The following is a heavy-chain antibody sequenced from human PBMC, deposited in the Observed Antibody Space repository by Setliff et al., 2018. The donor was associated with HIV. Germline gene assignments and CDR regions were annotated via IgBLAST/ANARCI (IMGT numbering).Heavy chain of an antibody. J-gene: IGHJ3*02. V-gene: IGHV4-59*12. CDR3: ARGLFRTTMVVVVMSGALDI. CDR1: SGSISSYY. CDR2: IYYSGST. Sequence: SETLSLTCTVSSGSISSYYWSWIRQPPGKGLEWIGYIYYSGSTNYNPSLKSRVTISVDTSKNQFSLKLSSVTAADTATYYCARGLFRTTMVVVVMSGALDIWGQGTKVTVSS. D-gene: IGHD3-22*01.